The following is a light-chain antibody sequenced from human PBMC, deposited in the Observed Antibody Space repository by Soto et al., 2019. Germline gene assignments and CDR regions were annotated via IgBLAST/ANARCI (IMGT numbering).Light chain of an antibody. Sequence: EIVLTQSPGTLSLSPGERATLSCRASQSVSKSYLAWYQQKPGQAPRLLIYGASSRATGIPDRFSGSGSGTNFTLTISRLEPEDVAVYYCQQDGSSPPITFGQGTRLEIK. J-gene: IGKJ5*01. CDR1: QSVSKSY. CDR2: GAS. CDR3: QQDGSSPPIT. V-gene: IGKV3-20*01.